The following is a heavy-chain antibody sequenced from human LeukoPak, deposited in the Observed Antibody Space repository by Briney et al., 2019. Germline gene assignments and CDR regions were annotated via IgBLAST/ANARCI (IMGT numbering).Heavy chain of an antibody. CDR2: IKNDGSEA. CDR3: VKNDGWFHLAQ. CDR1: GFNFRDHW. J-gene: IGHJ4*02. Sequence: GGSLRLSCAVSGFNFRDHWMDWVRQAPGKGLEWVGHIKNDGSEAYYLDSLKGRFSISRDNTNNALYLQMNSLRVEDTAVYYCVKNDGWFHLAQWGQGTLVTVSS. D-gene: IGHD6-19*01. V-gene: IGHV3-7*03.